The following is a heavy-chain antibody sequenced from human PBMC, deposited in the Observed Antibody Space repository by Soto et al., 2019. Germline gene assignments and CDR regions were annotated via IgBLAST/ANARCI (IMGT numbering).Heavy chain of an antibody. CDR2: INPNSGGT. CDR1: GYTFTGYY. Sequence: ASVKVSCKASGYTFTGYYMHWVRQAPGQGLEWMGWINPNSGGTNYAQKFQGRVTMTRDTSISTAYMELSRLRSDDPAVYYCARDLRYSGSYYNWFAPWGQGTLVTVSS. D-gene: IGHD1-26*01. CDR3: ARDLRYSGSYYNWFAP. V-gene: IGHV1-2*02. J-gene: IGHJ5*02.